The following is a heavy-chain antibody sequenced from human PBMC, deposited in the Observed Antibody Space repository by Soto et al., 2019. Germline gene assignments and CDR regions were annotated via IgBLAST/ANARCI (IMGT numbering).Heavy chain of an antibody. Sequence: AASVKVSCKASGGTFSSYAISWVRQAPGQGLEWMGGIIPIFGTANYAQKFQGRVTITADKSTSTAYMELSSLRSEDTAVYYCALVPAAIGGYYYYYYYGMDVWGQGTTVTVSS. CDR1: GGTFSSYA. CDR2: IIPIFGTA. D-gene: IGHD2-2*01. J-gene: IGHJ6*02. V-gene: IGHV1-69*06. CDR3: ALVPAAIGGYYYYYYYGMDV.